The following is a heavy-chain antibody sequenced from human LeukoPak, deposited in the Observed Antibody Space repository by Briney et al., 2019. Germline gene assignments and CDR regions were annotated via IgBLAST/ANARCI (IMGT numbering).Heavy chain of an antibody. Sequence: AGSLRLSCAASGFTFSSYAMSWVRQAPGKGLEWVSSISSSSSYIYYADSVKGRFTISRDNAKNSLYLQMNSLRAEDTAVYYCARGSKFGELLGLGYWGQGTLVTVSS. J-gene: IGHJ4*02. V-gene: IGHV3-21*01. CDR1: GFTFSSYA. CDR3: ARGSKFGELLGLGY. D-gene: IGHD3-10*01. CDR2: ISSSSSYI.